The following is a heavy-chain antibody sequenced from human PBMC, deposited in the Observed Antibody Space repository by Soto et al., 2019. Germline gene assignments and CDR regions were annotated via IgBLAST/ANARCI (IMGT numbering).Heavy chain of an antibody. CDR2: IVVGSGNT. CDR1: GFTFTSSA. D-gene: IGHD3-10*01. CDR3: AANADLYGSGSYDV. Sequence: ASVKVSCKASGFTFTSSAMQWVRQARGQRLEWIGWIVVGSGNTSYAQKFQERVTITRDMSTSTAYMELSSLRSEDTAVYYCAANADLYGSGSYDVWGKGTTVTVSS. V-gene: IGHV1-58*02. J-gene: IGHJ6*04.